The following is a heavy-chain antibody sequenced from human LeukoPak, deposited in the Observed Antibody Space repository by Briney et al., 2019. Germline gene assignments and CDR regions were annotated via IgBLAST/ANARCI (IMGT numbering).Heavy chain of an antibody. V-gene: IGHV1-2*02. CDR1: GYTFTGYY. CDR2: INPNSGGT. CDR3: ARDFDTAMVIFDY. D-gene: IGHD5-18*01. Sequence: SVTVSFKASGYTFTGYYMHWVRQAPGQGLEWMGWINPNSGGTNYAQKFQGRVTMTRDTSISTAYMELSRLRSDDTAVYYSARDFDTAMVIFDYWGQGTLVTVSS. J-gene: IGHJ4*02.